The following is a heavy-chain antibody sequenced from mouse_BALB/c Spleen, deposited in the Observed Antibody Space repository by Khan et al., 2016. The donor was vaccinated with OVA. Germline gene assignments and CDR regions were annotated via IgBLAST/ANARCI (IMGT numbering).Heavy chain of an antibody. CDR1: GYTFTSYW. CDR2: INPSSGYT. CDR3: ARDRIDY. V-gene: IGHV1-7*01. J-gene: IGHJ2*01. Sequence: QVQLQQSGAELANPGASVKMSCKASGYTFTSYWMHWVKQRPGQGLEWIGYINPSSGYTEYNQNFRDKATLTADKSFSTAYMQLSSLTSEDSAVYYCARDRIDYWGQGTTLTVSS.